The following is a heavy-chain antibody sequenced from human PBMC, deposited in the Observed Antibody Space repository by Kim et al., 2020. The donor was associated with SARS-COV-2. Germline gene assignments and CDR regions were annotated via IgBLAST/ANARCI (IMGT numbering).Heavy chain of an antibody. CDR1: GYTFSSYA. V-gene: IGHV1-3*01. J-gene: IGHJ4*02. Sequence: ASVKVSCKASGYTFSSYAMHWVRQAPGQRLEWMGWINAGNGNTKYSQKFQGRVTITRDTSASTAYMVLSSLRSEDTAVYYCARVGTVVRSGPDYWGQGTLVTVSS. CDR3: ARVGTVVRSGPDY. D-gene: IGHD1-26*01. CDR2: INAGNGNT.